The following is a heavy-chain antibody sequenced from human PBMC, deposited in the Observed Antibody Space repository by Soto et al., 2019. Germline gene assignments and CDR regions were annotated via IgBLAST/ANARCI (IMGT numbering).Heavy chain of an antibody. V-gene: IGHV4-39*02. J-gene: IGHJ4*02. Sequence: SETLSLTCTVSGGSISSSGYYWGWFRQPPGRGLEWIASMSYIGTAYYNPSLKSRVTISGDTSNNHFSLELSSVTAADTAVFYCARSTFWYYHAAGGYYGFDIWGQGTLVTVSS. CDR3: ARSTFWYYHAAGGYYGFDI. CDR2: MSYIGTA. CDR1: GGSISSSGYY. D-gene: IGHD3-22*01.